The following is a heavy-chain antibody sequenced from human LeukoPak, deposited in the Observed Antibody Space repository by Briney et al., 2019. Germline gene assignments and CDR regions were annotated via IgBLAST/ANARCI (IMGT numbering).Heavy chain of an antibody. CDR2: ISSSSSYT. Sequence: PGGSLRLSCAASGFTFSDYYMSWIRQAPGKGLERVSYISSSSSYTNYADSVKGRLTISRDNAKNSLYLQMNSLRAEDTAVYYCARFGEMATNDAFDIWGQGTMVTVSS. J-gene: IGHJ3*02. CDR1: GFTFSDYY. V-gene: IGHV3-11*06. CDR3: ARFGEMATNDAFDI. D-gene: IGHD5-24*01.